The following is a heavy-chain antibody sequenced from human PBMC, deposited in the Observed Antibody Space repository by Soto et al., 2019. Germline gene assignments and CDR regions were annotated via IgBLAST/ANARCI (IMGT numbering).Heavy chain of an antibody. J-gene: IGHJ5*02. CDR2: INAGNGNT. Sequence: ASVKVSCKASGYTFTSYAMHWVHQAPGQRLEWMGWINAGNGNTKYSQKFQGRVTITRDTSASTAYMELSSLRSEDTAVYYCALCVVVPAAMYNCFDPWGQGTLVTVS. CDR1: GYTFTSYA. D-gene: IGHD2-2*01. V-gene: IGHV1-3*01. CDR3: ALCVVVPAAMYNCFDP.